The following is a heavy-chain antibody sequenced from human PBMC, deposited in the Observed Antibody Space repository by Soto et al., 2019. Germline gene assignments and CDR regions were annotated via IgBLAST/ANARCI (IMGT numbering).Heavy chain of an antibody. CDR1: GYTLTELS. J-gene: IGHJ3*02. D-gene: IGHD3-22*01. Sequence: ASVKVSCKVSGYTLTELSMHWVRQAPGKGLEWMGGFDPEDGETIYAQKFQGRVTMTEDTSTDTAYMELSSLRSEDTDVYYCATGGSSGYYFWDAFDIWGQGTMVAVSS. V-gene: IGHV1-24*01. CDR3: ATGGSSGYYFWDAFDI. CDR2: FDPEDGET.